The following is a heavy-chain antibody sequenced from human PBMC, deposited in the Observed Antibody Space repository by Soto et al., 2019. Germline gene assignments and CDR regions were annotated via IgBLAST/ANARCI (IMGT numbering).Heavy chain of an antibody. D-gene: IGHD6-6*01. CDR2: IYYSGST. CDR1: GGSISSGDYY. V-gene: IGHV4-30-4*01. Sequence: SETLSLTCTVSGGSISSGDYYWSWIRQPPGKGLEWIGYIYYSGSTYYNPSLKSRVTISVDTSKNQFSLKLSSVTAADTAVYYCASHGSEYSSPEFDYWGQGTLVTVSS. CDR3: ASHGSEYSSPEFDY. J-gene: IGHJ4*02.